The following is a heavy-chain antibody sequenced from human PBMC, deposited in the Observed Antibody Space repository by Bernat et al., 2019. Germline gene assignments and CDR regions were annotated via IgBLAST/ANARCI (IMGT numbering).Heavy chain of an antibody. V-gene: IGHV4-34*01. CDR3: ARFYGSGSST. Sequence: QVQLQQWGAGLLKPSETLSLTCAVYGGSLSGYYWSWIRQSPGKGLEWIGEITHSGSTNYNPSLKRRVTISVDTSKNQFSLKLRAVTAADSAVYYCARFYGSGSSTWGQGTLVTVSS. D-gene: IGHD3-10*01. J-gene: IGHJ5*02. CDR1: GGSLSGYY. CDR2: ITHSGST.